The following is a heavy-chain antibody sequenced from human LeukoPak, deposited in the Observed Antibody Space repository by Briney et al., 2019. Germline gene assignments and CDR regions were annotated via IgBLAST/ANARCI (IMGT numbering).Heavy chain of an antibody. CDR3: AKDRSLWFGELLTHTYFDY. CDR2: ISSSGSTI. CDR1: GFTFSDYH. V-gene: IGHV3-11*01. D-gene: IGHD3-10*01. Sequence: GGSLRLSCAASGFTFSDYHMSWIRQAPGKGLEWVSYISSSGSTIYYADSVKGRFTISRDNSKNTLYLQMNSLRAEDTAVYYCAKDRSLWFGELLTHTYFDYWGQGTLVTVSS. J-gene: IGHJ4*02.